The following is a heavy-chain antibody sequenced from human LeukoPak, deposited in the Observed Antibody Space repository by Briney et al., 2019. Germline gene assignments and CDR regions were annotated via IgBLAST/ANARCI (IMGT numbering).Heavy chain of an antibody. CDR3: ARGWPGGYFDY. CDR2: INHSGRT. CDR1: GGSISSYY. V-gene: IGHV4-34*01. J-gene: IGHJ4*02. Sequence: SETLSLTCTVSGGSISSYYWSWIRQPPGKGLEWIGEINHSGRTNYNPSLKSRVTISVDTSKNQFSLELNSVTATDTAVYYCARGWPGGYFDYRGQGTLVTVSS. D-gene: IGHD3-16*01.